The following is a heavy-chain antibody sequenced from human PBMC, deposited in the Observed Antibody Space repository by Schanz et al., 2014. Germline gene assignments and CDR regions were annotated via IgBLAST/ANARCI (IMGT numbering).Heavy chain of an antibody. CDR2: ISGSGVTI. V-gene: IGHV3-23*01. CDR1: GFTFSSYA. D-gene: IGHD3-9*01. J-gene: IGHJ4*02. Sequence: EVQLLESGGGLVQPGGSLRLSCAGSGFTFSSYAMSWVRQTPGKGLGWVSVISGSGVTIYYADSVKGRFTISRDNSKNTLYLQVNSLRAEDTAVYYCAKHVRSLTGNDYWGQGTLVTVSS. CDR3: AKHVRSLTGNDY.